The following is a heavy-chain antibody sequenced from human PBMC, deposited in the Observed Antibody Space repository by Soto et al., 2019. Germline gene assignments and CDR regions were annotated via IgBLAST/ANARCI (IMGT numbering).Heavy chain of an antibody. CDR2: INPSGGST. CDR3: ARDSTWNQAHYYYDSSGQIDYYGMEV. CDR1: GYTFTSYY. J-gene: IGHJ6*02. V-gene: IGHV1-46*01. D-gene: IGHD3-22*01. Sequence: GASVKVSCKASGYTFTSYYMHWVRQAPGQGLEWMGIINPSGGSTSYAQKFQGRVTMTRDTSTSTVYMELSSLRSEDTAVYYCARDSTWNQAHYYYDSSGQIDYYGMEVWGQGTTVTVS.